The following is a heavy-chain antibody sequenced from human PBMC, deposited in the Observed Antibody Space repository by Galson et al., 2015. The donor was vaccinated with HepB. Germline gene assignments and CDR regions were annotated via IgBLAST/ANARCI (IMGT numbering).Heavy chain of an antibody. CDR2: IYSTAST. V-gene: IGHV4-59*13. CDR3: ARGRQFYTS. CDR1: GDSITTGH. D-gene: IGHD2-2*02. J-gene: IGHJ4*02. Sequence: SETLSLTCTVSGDSITTGHWSWIRQPPGKGLEWIGYIYSTASTNENPSLGNRLTLSLDTSKNQFSLRLRSVNAADTAVYYCARGRQFYTSWGQGTLVTVSS.